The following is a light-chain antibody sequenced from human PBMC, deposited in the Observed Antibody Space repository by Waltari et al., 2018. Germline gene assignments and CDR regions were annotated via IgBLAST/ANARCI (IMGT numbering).Light chain of an antibody. J-gene: IGLJ3*02. CDR1: SSDS. V-gene: IGLV2-8*01. CDR3: SSYADNTLV. CDR2: EVS. Sequence: QSALTQPPSASGSPGQSVTISCTGTSSDSVSWFQHHPGKAPKHMIYEVSKRPSGVLDRFSCSKSGNLAALTVSGLQADDEAHYYCSSYADNTLVFGGGTKLTVL.